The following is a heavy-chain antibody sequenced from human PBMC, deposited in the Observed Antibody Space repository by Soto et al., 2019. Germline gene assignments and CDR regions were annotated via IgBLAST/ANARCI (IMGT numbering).Heavy chain of an antibody. CDR2: RYYRGRI. Sequence: QLQLQESGPGLVKPSETLSLTCTVSGGSISSGNYYWDWIRQPPGKFLELIVSRYYRGRIYYNPSLKSRVTISVDTVKNQFSLKLSSVTAADTAVYYCARGALGYCASTSCYGFDYWGQGTLVTVSS. CDR1: GGSISSGNYY. V-gene: IGHV4-39*01. D-gene: IGHD2-2*01. J-gene: IGHJ4*02. CDR3: ARGALGYCASTSCYGFDY.